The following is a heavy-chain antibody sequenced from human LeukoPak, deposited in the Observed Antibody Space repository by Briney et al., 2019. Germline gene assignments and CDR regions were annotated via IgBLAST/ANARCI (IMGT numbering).Heavy chain of an antibody. J-gene: IGHJ6*02. Sequence: GGSLRLSCAASGFTFSSYEMNWVRQAPGKGLECVSYISSRGNAIYYADSVKGRFTISRDNAKNSLYLQMNSLRAEDTAVYYCARDPVAVPGPRDYGMDVWGQGTTVTVSS. D-gene: IGHD6-19*01. CDR1: GFTFSSYE. V-gene: IGHV3-48*03. CDR2: ISSRGNAI. CDR3: ARDPVAVPGPRDYGMDV.